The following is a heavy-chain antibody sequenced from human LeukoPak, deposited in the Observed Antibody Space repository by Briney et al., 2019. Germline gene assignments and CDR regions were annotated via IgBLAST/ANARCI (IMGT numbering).Heavy chain of an antibody. D-gene: IGHD3-3*01. V-gene: IGHV4-4*07. Sequence: PSETLSLTCTVSGGSISSYYWSWIRQPAGKGLEWIGRIYTSGSTNYNPSLKSRVTMSVDTSKNQFSLKLSSVTAADTAVYYCARDTPLKDDFWSGYYFWGQGTLVTVSS. J-gene: IGHJ4*02. CDR3: ARDTPLKDDFWSGYYF. CDR1: GGSISSYY. CDR2: IYTSGST.